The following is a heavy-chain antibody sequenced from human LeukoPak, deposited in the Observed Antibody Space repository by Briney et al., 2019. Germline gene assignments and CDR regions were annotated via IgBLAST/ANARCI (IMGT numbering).Heavy chain of an antibody. D-gene: IGHD2-15*01. CDR1: GYTFTSYD. CDR2: MNPNSGNT. Sequence: GASVKVSCKASGYTFTSYDINWVRQGTGQGLELMGWMNPNSGNTGYAHKFQGRVTMTRNTSISTAYMEPSSLRSEDTAVSYCERVAVVAATHWFDTWGQGTLVTVSS. CDR3: ERVAVVAATHWFDT. V-gene: IGHV1-8*01. J-gene: IGHJ5*02.